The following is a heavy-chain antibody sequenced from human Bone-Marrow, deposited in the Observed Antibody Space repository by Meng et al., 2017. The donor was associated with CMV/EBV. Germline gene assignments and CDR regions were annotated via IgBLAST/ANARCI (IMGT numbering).Heavy chain of an antibody. CDR2: IWYDGSNK. D-gene: IGHD7-27*01. Sequence: GGSLRLSCAVYGGSFSGYYWSWIRQPPGKGLEWVAVIWYDGSNKYYADSVKGRFTISRDNSKNTLYLQMNSLRAEDTAVYYCAKDQKDLGAFDIWGQGTRVTVSS. CDR1: GGSFSGYY. V-gene: IGHV3-33*06. J-gene: IGHJ3*02. CDR3: AKDQKDLGAFDI.